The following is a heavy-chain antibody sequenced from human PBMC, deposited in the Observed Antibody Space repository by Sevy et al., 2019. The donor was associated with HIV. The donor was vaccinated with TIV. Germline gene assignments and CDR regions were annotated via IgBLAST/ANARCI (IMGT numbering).Heavy chain of an antibody. CDR3: ARDRGTAMVSYIFDY. V-gene: IGHV3-48*02. J-gene: IGHJ4*02. D-gene: IGHD5-18*01. Sequence: GGSLRLSRAASGFTFSSYSMNWVRQAPGKGLEWVSYISSSSSTIYYADSVKGRFTISRDNAKNSLYLQMNSLRDEDTAVYYCARDRGTAMVSYIFDYWGQGTLVTVSS. CDR1: GFTFSSYS. CDR2: ISSSSSTI.